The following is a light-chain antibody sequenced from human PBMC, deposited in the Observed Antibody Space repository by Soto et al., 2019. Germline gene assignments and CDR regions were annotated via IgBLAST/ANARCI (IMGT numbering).Light chain of an antibody. CDR3: KQYGSSPRT. CDR2: GVY. CDR1: QSVSSN. J-gene: IGKJ1*01. Sequence: EIVMTQSPATLSVSPGERATLSCRASQSVSSNLAWYQQKPGQAHRLXIYGVYSRATGIQDRFSGSGSGTDFTLTINRLEPEDFAMYYCKQYGSSPRTFGQGTKVDIK. V-gene: IGKV3-20*01.